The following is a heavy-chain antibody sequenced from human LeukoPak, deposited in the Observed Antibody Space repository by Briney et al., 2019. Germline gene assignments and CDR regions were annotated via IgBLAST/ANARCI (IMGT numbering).Heavy chain of an antibody. V-gene: IGHV1-69*13. Sequence: ASVKVSCKASGYTFTSYGISWVRQAPGQGLEWMGGIIPIFGTANYAQKFQGRVTITADESTSTAYMELSSLRSEDTAVYYCARISKEGYSNYEYYFDYWGQGTLVTVSS. CDR3: ARISKEGYSNYEYYFDY. CDR2: IIPIFGTA. CDR1: GYTFTSYG. D-gene: IGHD4-11*01. J-gene: IGHJ4*02.